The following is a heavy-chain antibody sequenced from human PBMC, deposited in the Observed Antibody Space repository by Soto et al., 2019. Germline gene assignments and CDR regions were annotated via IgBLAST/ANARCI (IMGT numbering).Heavy chain of an antibody. V-gene: IGHV5-10-1*01. CDR2: IDPSDSYT. Sequence: HGESLKISCKGSGYSFTNYWITWVRQMPGKGLEWMGRIDPSDSYTNYSPSFQGHVTISADKSISTAYLQWSSLKASDTAMYYCARINGGSVDYWGQGTLVTVSS. CDR3: ARINGGSVDY. J-gene: IGHJ4*02. D-gene: IGHD2-8*01. CDR1: GYSFTNYW.